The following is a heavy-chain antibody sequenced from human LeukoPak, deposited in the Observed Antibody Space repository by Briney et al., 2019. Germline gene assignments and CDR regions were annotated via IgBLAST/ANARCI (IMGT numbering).Heavy chain of an antibody. CDR1: GGSISSYY. J-gene: IGHJ3*02. Sequence: SETLSLTCTVSGGSISSYYWSWIRQPPGKGLEWIGYIYYSGSTNYNPSLKSRVTISVDTSKNQFSLKLSSVTAADTAVHYCARGRRTDWFRPGHAFDIWGQGTMVTVSS. CDR2: IYYSGST. CDR3: ARGRRTDWFRPGHAFDI. V-gene: IGHV4-59*01. D-gene: IGHD3-9*01.